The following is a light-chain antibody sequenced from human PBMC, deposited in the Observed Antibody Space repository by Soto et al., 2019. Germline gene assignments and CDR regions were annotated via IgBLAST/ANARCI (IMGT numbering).Light chain of an antibody. CDR3: CSYTRSGTLI. Sequence: QSVLTQPASVSGSPGQSITISCVGTSSNIGDYNYVSSYQQPPGKVPKVIIYAVSNRPSGVFYRFSGSKSGNTAFLSVSGLQAEDEADYYCCSYTRSGTLIFGTGT. J-gene: IGLJ1*01. CDR2: AVS. CDR1: SSNIGDYNY. V-gene: IGLV2-14*01.